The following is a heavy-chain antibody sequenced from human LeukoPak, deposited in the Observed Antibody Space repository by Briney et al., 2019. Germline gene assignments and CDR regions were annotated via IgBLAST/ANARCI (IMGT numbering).Heavy chain of an antibody. CDR1: GYTFTSYG. CDR3: ARESPIAAAGTLDY. CDR2: ISAYNGNT. J-gene: IGHJ4*02. D-gene: IGHD6-13*01. V-gene: IGHV1-18*01. Sequence: ASVKVSCKASGYTFTSYGISWVRQAPGQGLEWMGWISAYNGNTNYAQKLQGRVTMTTDTSTSTAYMEPRSLRSDDTAVYYCARESPIAAAGTLDYWGQGTLVTVSS.